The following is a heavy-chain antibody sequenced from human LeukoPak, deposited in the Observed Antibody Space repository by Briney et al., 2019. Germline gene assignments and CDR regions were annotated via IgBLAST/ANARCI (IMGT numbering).Heavy chain of an antibody. V-gene: IGHV3-21*01. CDR3: ARGSLDHFGLDV. CDR2: ISSSSSYI. D-gene: IGHD1-1*01. J-gene: IGHJ6*02. CDR1: GFTFGSYT. Sequence: GSLRLSCAASGFTFGSYTMNWVRQAPGKGLEWVSSISSSSSYIYYADSVKGRFTISRDNAKNSLYLQMNSLRADDTAVYYCARGSLDHFGLDVWGQGTTVTVSS.